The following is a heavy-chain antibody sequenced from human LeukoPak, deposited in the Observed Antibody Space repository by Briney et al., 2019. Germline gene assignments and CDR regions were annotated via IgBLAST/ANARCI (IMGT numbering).Heavy chain of an antibody. Sequence: ASVKVSCKVSGYTLTELSMHWVRQAPGKGLEWMGGIDPEDGGTIYAQKFQGRVTMTEDTSTDTAYMELSSLRSEDTAVYYCARDFRPNCGGDCYSDYWGQGTLVTVSS. V-gene: IGHV1-24*01. D-gene: IGHD2-21*02. CDR3: ARDFRPNCGGDCYSDY. CDR2: IDPEDGGT. CDR1: GYTLTELS. J-gene: IGHJ4*02.